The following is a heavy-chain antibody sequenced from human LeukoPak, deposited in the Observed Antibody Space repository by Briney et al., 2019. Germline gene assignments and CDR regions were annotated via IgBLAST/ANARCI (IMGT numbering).Heavy chain of an antibody. CDR2: MNPNSGNT. Sequence: GASVKVSCKASGYTFTSYDINWGRQATGPGLEWMGWMNPNSGNTGSAQKFQGRVTMTRNTSISTAYMELSSLRSEDTAVYYCAREFPHDYGDYVGPPKDWFDPWGQGTLVTVSS. CDR1: GYTFTSYD. V-gene: IGHV1-8*01. J-gene: IGHJ5*02. D-gene: IGHD4-17*01. CDR3: AREFPHDYGDYVGPPKDWFDP.